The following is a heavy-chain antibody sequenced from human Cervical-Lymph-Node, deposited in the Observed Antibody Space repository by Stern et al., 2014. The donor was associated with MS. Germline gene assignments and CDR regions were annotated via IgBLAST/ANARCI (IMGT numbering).Heavy chain of an antibody. CDR3: TRDSDFSGMDV. J-gene: IGHJ6*02. Sequence: VQLEESGAEVKKPGSSMKVSCKASGGTFTSYSISWVRQAPGQGLEWMGRIISILDITNYAQKFQGRITITADKSTSTAYMELSSLRSEDTAVYYCTRDSDFSGMDVWGQGTTVIVSS. V-gene: IGHV1-69*09. D-gene: IGHD3-3*01. CDR2: IISILDIT. CDR1: GGTFTSYS.